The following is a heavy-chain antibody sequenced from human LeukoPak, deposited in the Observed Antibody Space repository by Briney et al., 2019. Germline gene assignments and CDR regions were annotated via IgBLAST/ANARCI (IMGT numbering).Heavy chain of an antibody. CDR2: ISSSSSYI. CDR3: ARVGRYSGYDGTDY. D-gene: IGHD5-12*01. Sequence: PGGSLRLSCAASGLTFRSYSMNWVRQAPGKGLEWVSSISSSSSYIYYADSVKGRSTISRDNAKNSLYLQMNSLRAEDTAVYYCARVGRYSGYDGTDYWGQGTLVTVSS. V-gene: IGHV3-21*01. J-gene: IGHJ4*02. CDR1: GLTFRSYS.